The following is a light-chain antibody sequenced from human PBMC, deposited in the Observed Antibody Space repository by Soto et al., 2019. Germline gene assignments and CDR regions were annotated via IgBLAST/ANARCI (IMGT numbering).Light chain of an antibody. J-gene: IGLJ2*01. CDR1: RSDVGGYNY. CDR3: SSYTSSSTLVV. V-gene: IGLV2-14*01. Sequence: QSALTQPASVSGSPGQSITISWTGTRSDVGGYNYVSWYQQHPGKAPKLMIYDVSNRPSGVSNRFSGSKSGNTASLTISGLQAEDEADYYCSSYTSSSTLVVFGGGTKVTVL. CDR2: DVS.